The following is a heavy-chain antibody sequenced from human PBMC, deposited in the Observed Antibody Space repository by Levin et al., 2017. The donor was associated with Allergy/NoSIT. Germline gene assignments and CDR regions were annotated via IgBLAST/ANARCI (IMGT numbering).Heavy chain of an antibody. CDR2: INRNGATT. CDR1: GFTFNNYA. J-gene: IGHJ4*02. V-gene: IGHV3-23*01. Sequence: GGSLRLSCTASGFTFNNYAMCWVRQAPGKGLECVSDINRNGATTLYADSVKGRFTVSRDNSKNTMYLQMNSLRAEDTAVYYCTSRDILTAYIPSPVEGWWGQGTLVTVSS. CDR3: TSRDILTAYIPSPVEGW. D-gene: IGHD3-9*01.